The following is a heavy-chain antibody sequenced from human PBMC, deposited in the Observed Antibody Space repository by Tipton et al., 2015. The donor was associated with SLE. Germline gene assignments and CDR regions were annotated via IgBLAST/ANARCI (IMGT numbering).Heavy chain of an antibody. CDR3: AVGWGVSSGSDAFDI. CDR2: IYTSGST. D-gene: IGHD6-19*01. CDR1: GGSISSGSYY. V-gene: IGHV4-61*02. Sequence: TLSLTCTVSGGSISSGSYYWSWIRQPAGKGLEWIGRIYTSGSTNYNPSLKSRVTISVDTSKNQFSLKLSSVTAADTAVYYCAVGWGVSSGSDAFDIWGQGTMVSVSS. J-gene: IGHJ3*02.